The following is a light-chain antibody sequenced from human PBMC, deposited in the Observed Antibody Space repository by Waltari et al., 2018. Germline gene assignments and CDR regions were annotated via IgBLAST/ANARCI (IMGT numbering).Light chain of an antibody. J-gene: IGKJ2*03. V-gene: IGKV1-5*03. CDR2: RAS. CDR1: QTISNY. CDR3: QYYFLYSRG. Sequence: DIQMTQSPSSLSASVGDRVTISCRSSQTISNYLNWYQQKPGKAPKLLIYRASTLQSDVPSRFSGSGSGTEFTLTISSLQPDDFGTYYCQYYFLYSRGFGQGTKLEIK.